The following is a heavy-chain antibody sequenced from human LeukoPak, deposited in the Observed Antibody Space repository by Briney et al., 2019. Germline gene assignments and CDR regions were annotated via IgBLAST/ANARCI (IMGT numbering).Heavy chain of an antibody. CDR1: GFPFLSNY. Sequence: PGGSLSPSGAAPGFPFLSNYMSWSRQTPGKGLDGVSVIYSDGSTYCADSVKGRFTNSRDNSKNTLYQQKNSRSVEDTAVYYCAKDPRGTTVTTSDYWGQGTLLTVSS. J-gene: IGHJ4*02. V-gene: IGHV3-53*01. D-gene: IGHD4-17*01. CDR2: IYSDGST. CDR3: AKDPRGTTVTTSDY.